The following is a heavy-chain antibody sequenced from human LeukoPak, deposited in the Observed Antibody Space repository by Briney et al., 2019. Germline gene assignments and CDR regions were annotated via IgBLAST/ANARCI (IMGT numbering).Heavy chain of an antibody. Sequence: PSETLSLTCTVSGCSISGSPYFWGWIRQSPGEGLEWIRIRRYNGKTHYNPSLESRATLFVDTSTDQFFLRLRSVAAADSAVYYCASLSTCNGGTGFHECWGQGTLVTASS. J-gene: IGHJ4*02. CDR1: GCSISGSPYF. V-gene: IGHV4-39*01. D-gene: IGHD2-15*01. CDR3: ASLSTCNGGTGFHEC. CDR2: RRYNGKT.